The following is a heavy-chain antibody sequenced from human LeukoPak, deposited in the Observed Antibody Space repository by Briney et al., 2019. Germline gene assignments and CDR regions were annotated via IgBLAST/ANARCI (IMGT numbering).Heavy chain of an antibody. J-gene: IGHJ3*02. V-gene: IGHV3-15*01. CDR2: IKSNTDGGTT. CDR3: TTNPYDKSGYHI. D-gene: IGHD3-22*01. CDR1: GLTFTKAW. Sequence: PGGSLRLSCAASGLTFTKAWMTWVCQAPGEGLEWVGRIKSNTDGGTTDYAAPVKGRFTISRDDSKDTLYLQMNSLKTEDTAVYYCTTNPYDKSGYHIWGQGTMVTVSS.